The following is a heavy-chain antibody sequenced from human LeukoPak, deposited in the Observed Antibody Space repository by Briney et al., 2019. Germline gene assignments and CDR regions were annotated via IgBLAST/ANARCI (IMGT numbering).Heavy chain of an antibody. D-gene: IGHD3-22*01. Sequence: GASVKVSCKASGYTFTSYDINWVRQAPGQGLEWMGWMNPNSGNTGYAQKFQGRVTMTRNTSISTAYMELSSLRSEDTAVYYCARGVRYYYDSSGCNPFDYWGQGTLVTVSS. CDR2: MNPNSGNT. CDR1: GYTFTSYD. J-gene: IGHJ4*02. CDR3: ARGVRYYYDSSGCNPFDY. V-gene: IGHV1-8*01.